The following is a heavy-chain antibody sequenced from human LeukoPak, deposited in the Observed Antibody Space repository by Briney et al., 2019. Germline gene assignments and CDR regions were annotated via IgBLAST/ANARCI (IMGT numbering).Heavy chain of an antibody. V-gene: IGHV3-23*01. D-gene: IGHD2-21*02. CDR1: GFTFSSYA. J-gene: IGHJ4*02. CDR3: AKDLCGDCGPIDY. CDR2: ISGSGGST. Sequence: GGSLRLSCAASGFTFSSYAMSWVRQAPGKGLEWVSAISGSGGSTYYADSVKGRFAISRDNSKNTLYLQMNSLRAEDTAVYYCAKDLCGDCGPIDYWGQGTLVTVSS.